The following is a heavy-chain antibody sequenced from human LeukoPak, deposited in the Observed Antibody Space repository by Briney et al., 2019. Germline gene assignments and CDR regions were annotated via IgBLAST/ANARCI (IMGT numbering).Heavy chain of an antibody. CDR3: ARESDYYFEY. D-gene: IGHD3-3*01. Sequence: PSETLPLTCTVSGGSISSYYWSWIRQPAGKGLEWIGHIYTSGSTNYNPSLKSRVTMSLDTSKNQFSLRLSSVTAADTAVYYCARESDYYFEYWGQGTLVTVSS. CDR1: GGSISSYY. CDR2: IYTSGST. J-gene: IGHJ4*02. V-gene: IGHV4-4*07.